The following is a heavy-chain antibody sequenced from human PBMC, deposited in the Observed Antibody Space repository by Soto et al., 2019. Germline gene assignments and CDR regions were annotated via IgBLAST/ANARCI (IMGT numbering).Heavy chain of an antibody. D-gene: IGHD3-3*01. J-gene: IGHJ4*02. CDR1: GFTFSSYD. CDR3: ARGRPLRFLEWSQYYFDY. CDR2: IGTAGDT. Sequence: GGSLRLSCAASGFTFSSYDMHWVRQATGKGLEWVSAIGTAGDTYYPGSVKGRFTISRENAKNSLYLQMNSLRAGDTAVYYCARGRPLRFLEWSQYYFDYWGQGT. V-gene: IGHV3-13*01.